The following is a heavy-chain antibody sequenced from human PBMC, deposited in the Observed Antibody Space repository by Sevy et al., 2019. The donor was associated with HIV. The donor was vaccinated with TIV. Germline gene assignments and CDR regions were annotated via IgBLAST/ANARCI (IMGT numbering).Heavy chain of an antibody. J-gene: IGHJ4*02. CDR3: AGRYFDL. Sequence: GGSLRLSCAASGFTFDTYWMQWVRQAPGQGLEWVANIRQDGNEIYYADSVKGRFTISRDNAKESLYLQMSNFGVEYTVIYYCAGRYFDLWGQGTLVTVSS. CDR1: GFTFDTYW. CDR2: IRQDGNEI. V-gene: IGHV3-7*01.